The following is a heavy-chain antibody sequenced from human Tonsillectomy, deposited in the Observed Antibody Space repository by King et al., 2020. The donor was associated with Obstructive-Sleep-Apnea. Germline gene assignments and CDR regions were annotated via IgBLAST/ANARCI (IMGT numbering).Heavy chain of an antibody. D-gene: IGHD3-16*02. Sequence: QLLQSGGGLVKPGGSLRLSCAASGFTFSSYSMNWVRQAPGKGLEWVSSISGSSSYIYYADSVKGRFTISRANAKNSLYLQMNSLRAEDTAVYYCARDPPYDYVWGSYRFDYWGQGTLVTVSS. CDR1: GFTFSSYS. J-gene: IGHJ4*02. CDR3: ARDPPYDYVWGSYRFDY. V-gene: IGHV3-21*01. CDR2: ISGSSSYI.